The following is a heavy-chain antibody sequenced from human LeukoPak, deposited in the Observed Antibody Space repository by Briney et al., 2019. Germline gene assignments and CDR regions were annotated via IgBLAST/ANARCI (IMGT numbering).Heavy chain of an antibody. D-gene: IGHD6-13*01. V-gene: IGHV4-61*02. Sequence: SETLSLTCTVSGGSISTGSYYWNWIRQPAGKGLEWIGRIYTSGSTNYNPSLKSRVPLSVDTSKNQFSLKLTSVTAADTAVYYCARVARSMSSSSEDSWGQGTLVTVSS. J-gene: IGHJ4*02. CDR2: IYTSGST. CDR3: ARVARSMSSSSEDS. CDR1: GGSISTGSYY.